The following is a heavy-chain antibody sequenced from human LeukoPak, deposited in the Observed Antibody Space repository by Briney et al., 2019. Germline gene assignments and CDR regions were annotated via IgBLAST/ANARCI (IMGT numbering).Heavy chain of an antibody. J-gene: IGHJ3*02. CDR3: ARESEGGLTGAFDI. Sequence: GASVKVSCKASGYTFTGYYMHWVRQAPGQGLEWMGRINPNSGGTNYAQKFQGRVTMTRDTSISTAYMELSSLRSEDTAVYYCARESEGGLTGAFDIWGQGTMVTVSS. D-gene: IGHD1-14*01. CDR2: INPNSGGT. CDR1: GYTFTGYY. V-gene: IGHV1-2*06.